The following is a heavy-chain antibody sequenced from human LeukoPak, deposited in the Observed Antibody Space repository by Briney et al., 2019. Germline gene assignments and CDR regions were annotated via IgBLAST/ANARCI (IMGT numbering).Heavy chain of an antibody. J-gene: IGHJ4*02. CDR1: GDSISSGKW. V-gene: IGHV4-4*02. D-gene: IGHD3-16*01. CDR3: TRAVITFGAAVAKGFDC. CDR2: IYHSGST. Sequence: SGTLSLTCAVSGDSISSGKWWSWVRQPPGKGLEWIGQIYHSGSTNYNPSLKSRVTISVDKSKNQFSLNLSSVTAADTAVYYCTRAVITFGAAVAKGFDCWGQGTLVTVSS.